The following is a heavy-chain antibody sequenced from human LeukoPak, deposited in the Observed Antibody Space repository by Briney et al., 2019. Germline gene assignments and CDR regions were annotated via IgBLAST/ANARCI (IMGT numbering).Heavy chain of an antibody. D-gene: IGHD2/OR15-2a*01. CDR1: GFTFSSYT. CDR2: MFYDAINK. CDR3: ARDDGDDISIVNDYYLDS. V-gene: IGHV3-30-3*01. Sequence: GGSLRLSCAASGFTFSSYTMHWVRQAPGKGLEWVAVMFYDAINKYYADSVKGRFTISRDNSKNTLYLQMNSLRTEDTAVYYCARDDGDDISIVNDYYLDSWGQGTLVTVSS. J-gene: IGHJ4*02.